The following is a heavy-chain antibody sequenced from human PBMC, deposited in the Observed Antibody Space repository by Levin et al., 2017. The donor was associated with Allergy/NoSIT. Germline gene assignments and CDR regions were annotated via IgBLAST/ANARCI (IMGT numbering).Heavy chain of an antibody. Sequence: PGGSLRLSCAASGFTFSSYEMNRVRQAPGKGLEWVSYISSSGSTIYYADSVKGRFTISRDNAKNSLYLQMNSLRAEDTAVYYCARQLGNFWSGYNYFDYWGQGTLVTVSS. CDR2: ISSSGSTI. CDR1: GFTFSSYE. CDR3: ARQLGNFWSGYNYFDY. D-gene: IGHD3-3*01. V-gene: IGHV3-48*03. J-gene: IGHJ4*02.